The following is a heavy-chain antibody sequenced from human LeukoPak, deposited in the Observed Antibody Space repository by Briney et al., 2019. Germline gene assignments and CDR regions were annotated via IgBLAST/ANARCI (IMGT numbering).Heavy chain of an antibody. CDR3: ARDRTFFDY. D-gene: IGHD1-1*01. CDR2: INPNSGGT. J-gene: IGHJ4*02. CDR1: GYTFTDYY. Sequence: ASVKVSCKASGYTFTDYYIHWVRQAPGQGLEWMGRINPNSGGTNYAQKFQGRVTMTRDTSISTAYMEVSRLRSDDTAVYYCARDRTFFDYWGQGTLVTVSS. V-gene: IGHV1-2*02.